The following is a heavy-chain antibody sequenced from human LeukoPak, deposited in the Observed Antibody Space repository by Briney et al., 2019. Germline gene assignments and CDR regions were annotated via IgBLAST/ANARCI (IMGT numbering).Heavy chain of an antibody. J-gene: IGHJ4*02. D-gene: IGHD5-24*01. CDR3: ARGDGYHRL. Sequence: GGSLRLSCAASGFTFATYWMTWVRQAPGKGLEWVAKVKQDGSEKYYVDSVKGRFTISRDNAKNSLSLQMNSLRVEDTAVYFCARGDGYHRLWGQGTLVTVSS. V-gene: IGHV3-7*01. CDR2: VKQDGSEK. CDR1: GFTFATYW.